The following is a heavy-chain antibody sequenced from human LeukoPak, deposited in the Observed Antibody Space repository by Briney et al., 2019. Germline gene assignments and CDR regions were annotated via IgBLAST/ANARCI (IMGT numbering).Heavy chain of an antibody. Sequence: SETLSLTCTVSGGSISSSSYYWGWIRQPPGKWLEWVGCIYYSGSAYYNPSLKSRVKISVDTSRNQFSLKLNSVTAADTAVYYCARHERPYSSSSPFQHWGQGTLVTVSS. CDR3: ARHERPYSSSSPFQH. CDR2: IYYSGSA. J-gene: IGHJ1*01. V-gene: IGHV4-39*01. D-gene: IGHD6-6*01. CDR1: GGSISSSSYY.